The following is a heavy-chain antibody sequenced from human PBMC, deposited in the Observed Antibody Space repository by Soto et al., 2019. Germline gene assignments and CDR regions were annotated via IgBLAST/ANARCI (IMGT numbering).Heavy chain of an antibody. CDR1: GGSISSYY. CDR3: ARAHPGTSVTHRRNAFDI. J-gene: IGHJ3*02. V-gene: IGHV4-59*01. D-gene: IGHD4-17*01. Sequence: SETLSLTCTVSGGSISSYYWSWIRKPPGRGLEWIGYIYYSGSTNYNPSLKSRVTISVDTSKNQFSLKLSSVTAADTAVYYCARAHPGTSVTHRRNAFDIWGQGTMVTVSS. CDR2: IYYSGST.